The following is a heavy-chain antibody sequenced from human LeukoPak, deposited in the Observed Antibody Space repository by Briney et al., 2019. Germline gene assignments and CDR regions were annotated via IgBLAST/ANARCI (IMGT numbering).Heavy chain of an antibody. CDR2: INPNSGGT. Sequence: ASVKVSCKASGYTFTGYYMHWVRQASGQGLEWMGWINPNSGGTNYAQKFQGRVTMTRDTSISTAYMELSRLRSDDTAVYYCASPSGSSSTFDYWGQGTLVTVSS. CDR3: ASPSGSSSTFDY. CDR1: GYTFTGYY. J-gene: IGHJ4*02. V-gene: IGHV1-2*02. D-gene: IGHD1-26*01.